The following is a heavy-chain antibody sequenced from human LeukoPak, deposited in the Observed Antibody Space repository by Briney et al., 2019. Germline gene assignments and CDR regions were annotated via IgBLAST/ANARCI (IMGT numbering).Heavy chain of an antibody. J-gene: IGHJ3*02. D-gene: IGHD3-22*01. Sequence: GGSLRLSCAAAGFTFSSYWMHWVRQAPGKGLVWVSRINTDGSSTIYADSVKGRFTISRDNAKNSLYLQMNSLRAEDTALYYCARIDTYYYDSSGYYSAFDIWGQGTIVTVSS. CDR1: GFTFSSYW. V-gene: IGHV3-74*01. CDR3: ARIDTYYYDSSGYYSAFDI. CDR2: INTDGSST.